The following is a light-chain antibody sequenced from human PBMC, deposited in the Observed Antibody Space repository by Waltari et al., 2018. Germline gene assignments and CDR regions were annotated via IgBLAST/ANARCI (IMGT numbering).Light chain of an antibody. CDR1: SGHSTYA. J-gene: IGLJ2*01. Sequence: QLVLTQSPSASASLGASVKLSCTLSSGHSTYAVTWPQQQPGKGPRFLMRINDEGSHHKGDGIPARLSGSSSGAERYLTISSLQSEDEADYCCQTWGGGLQVGFGGGTKVTVL. CDR2: INDEGSH. CDR3: QTWGGGLQVG. V-gene: IGLV4-69*01.